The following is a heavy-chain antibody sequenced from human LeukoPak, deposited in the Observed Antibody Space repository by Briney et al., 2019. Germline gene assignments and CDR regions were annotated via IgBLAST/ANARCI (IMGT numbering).Heavy chain of an antibody. CDR1: GFTFSSYS. D-gene: IGHD4/OR15-4a*01. CDR3: AKEGGDYGAFEY. Sequence: GGSLRLSCAASGFTFSSYSMNWVRQAPGKGLEWVSSISSSSSYIYYADSVKGRFTISRDNAKNSLYLQMNSLRGEDTAVYYCAKEGGDYGAFEYWGQGTLVTVSS. V-gene: IGHV3-21*04. CDR2: ISSSSSYI. J-gene: IGHJ4*02.